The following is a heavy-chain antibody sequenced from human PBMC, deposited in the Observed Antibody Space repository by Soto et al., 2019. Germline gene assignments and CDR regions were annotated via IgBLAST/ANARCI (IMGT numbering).Heavy chain of an antibody. CDR2: IYWDDEK. CDR3: AHKAYFDSGKQFDY. J-gene: IGHJ4*02. CDR1: GFSLSTSGVG. Sequence: QITLKESGPTLVKPTQPLTLTCTFSGFSLSTSGVGVGWIRQPPGKAMEWLAIIYWDDEKRNSTSLKTSLTVTQDTAKNKLVLRMTNVDPVDTATYYCAHKAYFDSGKQFDYWGQGTLVSVSS. D-gene: IGHD3-10*01. V-gene: IGHV2-5*02.